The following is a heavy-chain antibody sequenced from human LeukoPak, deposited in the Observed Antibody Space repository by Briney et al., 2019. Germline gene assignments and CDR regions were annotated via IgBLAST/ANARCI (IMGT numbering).Heavy chain of an antibody. CDR1: GYTFTSYY. J-gene: IGHJ6*02. CDR3: ARGDHFGLDV. CDR2: IRPNSGGT. V-gene: IGHV1-2*06. Sequence: ASVKVSCKASGYTFTSYYIHWVRQAPGQGLEWMGRIRPNSGGTDYAQKFQGRVTMTGDTSVSTAYMDLSRLRSDDTAVYYCARGDHFGLDVWGQGTTVIVSS.